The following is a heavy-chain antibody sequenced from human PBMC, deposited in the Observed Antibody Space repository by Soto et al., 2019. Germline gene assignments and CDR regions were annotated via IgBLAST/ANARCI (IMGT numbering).Heavy chain of an antibody. Sequence: SQTLSLTCAISGDSVSSNSAAWNWIRQSPSRGLEWLGRTYYRSEWYNDYAVSVKSRITINPDTSKNQFSLQLNSVTPEDTAVYYCARDGHGTSSSWSLFDYWGQGTLVTVSS. CDR3: ARDGHGTSSSWSLFDY. CDR1: GDSVSSNSAA. D-gene: IGHD6-13*01. V-gene: IGHV6-1*01. CDR2: TYYRSEWYN. J-gene: IGHJ4*02.